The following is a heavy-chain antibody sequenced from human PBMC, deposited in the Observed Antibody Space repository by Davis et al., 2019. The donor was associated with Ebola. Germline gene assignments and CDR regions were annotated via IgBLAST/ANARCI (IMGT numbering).Heavy chain of an antibody. Sequence: GEPLNISCQASGNSFSSPRIAWVRQQPGKGLEWMGIIFTGDSATRYRPSFRGQVTNSADKPFKTAFLQWSSLKAADTARYYCATLRRTITGMDDGFDIWGQGTVDTVSS. V-gene: IGHV5-51*01. CDR2: IFTGDSAT. CDR1: GNSFSSPR. J-gene: IGHJ3*02. CDR3: ATLRRTITGMDDGFDI. D-gene: IGHD1-20*01.